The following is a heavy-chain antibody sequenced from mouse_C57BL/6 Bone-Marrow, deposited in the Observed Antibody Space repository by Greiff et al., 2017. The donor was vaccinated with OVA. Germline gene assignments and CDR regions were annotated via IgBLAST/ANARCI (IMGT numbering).Heavy chain of an antibody. D-gene: IGHD2-3*01. V-gene: IGHV1-82*01. Sequence: QVQLKQSGPELVKPGASVKISCKASGYAFSSSWMNWVKQRPGKGLEWIGRIYPGDGATNYNGKFKGKATLTADKSSSTAYMQLSSLTSEDSAVYFCADGYYRGFAYWGQGTLVTVSA. CDR1: GYAFSSSW. CDR3: ADGYYRGFAY. J-gene: IGHJ3*01. CDR2: IYPGDGAT.